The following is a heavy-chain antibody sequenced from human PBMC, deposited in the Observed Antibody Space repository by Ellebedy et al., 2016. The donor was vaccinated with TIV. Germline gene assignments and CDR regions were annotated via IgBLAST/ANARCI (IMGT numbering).Heavy chain of an antibody. J-gene: IGHJ4*02. D-gene: IGHD3-10*01. CDR1: GASISSYS. Sequence: MPSETLSLTCTVSGASISSYSWPWIRQPPGLGLDYIGYFSYTGSTNYSPSLNSRVSISVDTSKNQFSLKLSSVTAADTAVYYCARRKVRSGPAFDYWGQGTLVTVSS. CDR3: ARRKVRSGPAFDY. V-gene: IGHV4-59*08. CDR2: FSYTGST.